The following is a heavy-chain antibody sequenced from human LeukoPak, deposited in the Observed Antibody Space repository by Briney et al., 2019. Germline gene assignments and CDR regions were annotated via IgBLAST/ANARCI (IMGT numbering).Heavy chain of an antibody. V-gene: IGHV3-53*01. J-gene: IGHJ6*02. CDR2: IYTGGTV. D-gene: IGHD5-24*01. CDR1: GFTLSSNH. CDR3: ARDASRDAYNLDCMDV. Sequence: GGSLRLSCAASGFTLSSNHMSWVRQAPGKGLEWVSVIYTGGTVYYADSVKGRFTISKDNSKNTLYLQMNSLRAEDTAVFYCARDASRDAYNLDCMDVWGQGTTVTVSS.